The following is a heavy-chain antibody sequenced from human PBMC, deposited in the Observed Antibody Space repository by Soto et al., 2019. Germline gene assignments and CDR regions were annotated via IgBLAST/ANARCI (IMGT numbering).Heavy chain of an antibody. Sequence: QVQLVQSGAEVKKPGASVKISCKTSGYTFTRYTIHWVRQAPGQRLEWMGWINTGRGNTKYSEKLQGRATITADTSASTAYMELSSLTSADTALYCCSSDAYSSGYYSDYWGQGTLVTVSS. CDR3: SSDAYSSGYYSDY. CDR2: INTGRGNT. D-gene: IGHD5-18*01. CDR1: GYTFTRYT. V-gene: IGHV1-3*04. J-gene: IGHJ4*02.